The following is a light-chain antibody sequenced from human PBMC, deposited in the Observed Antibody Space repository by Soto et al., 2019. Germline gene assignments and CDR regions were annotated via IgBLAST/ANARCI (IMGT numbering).Light chain of an antibody. V-gene: IGKV4-1*01. CDR2: WAS. J-gene: IGKJ1*01. Sequence: ATLNSKASESVLYSSNNKNYLAWYQLKLGQPPKLLIRWASPRESGVPDRFSGSGSGTDFTLTISSLQAEDVRVYYCQESSSTPWTFGHGTKVDI. CDR1: ESVLYSSNNKNY. CDR3: QESSSTPWT.